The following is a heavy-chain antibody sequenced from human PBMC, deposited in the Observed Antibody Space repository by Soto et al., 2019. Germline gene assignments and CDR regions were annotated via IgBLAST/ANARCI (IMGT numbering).Heavy chain of an antibody. CDR3: ARDVYCSSTSCYFTFDY. Sequence: GGSLRLSCAASGFTFGSYGMHWVRQAPGKGLEWVAVIWYDGSNKYYADSVKGRFTISRDNSKNTLYLQMNSLRAEDTAVYYCARDVYCSSTSCYFTFDYWGQGTLVTVSS. CDR2: IWYDGSNK. V-gene: IGHV3-33*01. D-gene: IGHD2-2*01. J-gene: IGHJ4*02. CDR1: GFTFGSYG.